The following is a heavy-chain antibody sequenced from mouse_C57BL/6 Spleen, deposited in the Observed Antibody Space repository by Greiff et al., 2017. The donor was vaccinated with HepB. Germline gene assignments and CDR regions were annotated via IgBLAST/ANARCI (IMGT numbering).Heavy chain of an antibody. Sequence: QVQLQQSGPELVKPGASVKISCKAPGYAFSSSWMNWVKQRPGKGLEWIGRIYPGDGDTNYNGKFKGKATLTADKSSSTAYMQLSSLTSEDSAVYFCASNWDAAMDCWGEGTSVTVSS. CDR2: IYPGDGDT. CDR3: ASNWDAAMDC. D-gene: IGHD4-1*01. J-gene: IGHJ4*01. CDR1: GYAFSSSW. V-gene: IGHV1-82*01.